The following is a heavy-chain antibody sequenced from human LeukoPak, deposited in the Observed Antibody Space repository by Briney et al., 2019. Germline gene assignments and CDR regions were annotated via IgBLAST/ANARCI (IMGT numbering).Heavy chain of an antibody. CDR3: ARDGGYSGYDADC. CDR1: GFTFSTYS. CDR2: ISDSSAM. Sequence: GGSLRLSCAASGFTFSTYSMKWVRQAPGKGLEWVSYISDSSAMYYADSVRGRFTISRENDKNSLFLQMNSLRAEDTAVYYCARDGGYSGYDADCWGQGTLVTVSS. J-gene: IGHJ4*02. D-gene: IGHD5-12*01. V-gene: IGHV3-48*01.